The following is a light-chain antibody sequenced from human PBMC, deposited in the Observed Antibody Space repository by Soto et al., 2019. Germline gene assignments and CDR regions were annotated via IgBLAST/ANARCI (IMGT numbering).Light chain of an antibody. CDR2: RAS. CDR3: QQYSNWHPEGT. CDR1: QSVSST. J-gene: IGKJ1*01. V-gene: IGKV3-15*01. Sequence: ETVFTRSPATLSLAPGERVTLSCRASQSVSSTFLVWYQQKPGQAPRLLIFRASTRATGVPARFSGSGSGTEFTLTIRSLQSEDFAVYSCQQYSNWHPEGTFGQGTKVDI.